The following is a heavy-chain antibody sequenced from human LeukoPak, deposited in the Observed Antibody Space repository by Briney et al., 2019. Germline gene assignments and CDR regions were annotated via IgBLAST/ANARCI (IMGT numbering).Heavy chain of an antibody. CDR3: ARAKMTTSAFDG. CDR1: GGSISSGGYY. Sequence: SQTLSLTCTVSGGSISSGGYYWSWIRQHPGKGLEWIGYIYYSGSTYYNPSLKSRVTISVDTSKNQFSLKLSSVTAADTAVYYCARAKMTTSAFDGWGQGTMVTVSS. CDR2: IYYSGST. V-gene: IGHV4-31*03. D-gene: IGHD5-24*01. J-gene: IGHJ3*01.